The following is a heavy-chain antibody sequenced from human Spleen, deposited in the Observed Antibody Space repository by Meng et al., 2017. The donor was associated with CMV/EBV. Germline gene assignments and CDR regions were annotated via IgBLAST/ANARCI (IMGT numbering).Heavy chain of an antibody. CDR3: ARDSDDYDFWSAYYTDAFDF. D-gene: IGHD3-3*01. Sequence: SHSMNWVRQAPGKGLEWVSSITGDSTYKHYADSLKGRFTISRDNAKNSLYLQMNSLRAEDTAVYYCARDSDDYDFWSAYYTDAFDFWGQGTMVTVSS. CDR2: ITGDSTYK. V-gene: IGHV3-21*01. J-gene: IGHJ3*01. CDR1: SHS.